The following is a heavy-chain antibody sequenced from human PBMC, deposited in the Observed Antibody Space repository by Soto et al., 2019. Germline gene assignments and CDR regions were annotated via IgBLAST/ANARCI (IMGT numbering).Heavy chain of an antibody. V-gene: IGHV3-7*01. D-gene: IGHD6-19*01. J-gene: IGHJ4*02. Sequence: EVQLVESGGGLVRPGGSLRLSCAASGFTFSSYWMSWVRQAPGKGLEWVANMNQDGSEKYYVDSVKGRFTISRDNAKNSLYLQMNSLRDEDTAVYYCAKDRVAVAGDWGQGTLVTVSS. CDR3: AKDRVAVAGD. CDR2: MNQDGSEK. CDR1: GFTFSSYW.